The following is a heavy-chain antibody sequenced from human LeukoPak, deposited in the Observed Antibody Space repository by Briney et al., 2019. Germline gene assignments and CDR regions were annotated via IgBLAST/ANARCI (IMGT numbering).Heavy chain of an antibody. D-gene: IGHD5-24*01. CDR3: AGGGGRWLQPFDY. J-gene: IGHJ4*02. V-gene: IGHV4-4*07. CDR2: IYISGST. CDR1: GASITTYY. Sequence: SETLSLTCTVSGASITTYYWSWIRQPAGKGLEWIGRIYISGSTSYNPSLKSRVTMSLDTSKNQFSLNLSSVTAADTAVYYCAGGGGRWLQPFDYWGQGTLVTVSS.